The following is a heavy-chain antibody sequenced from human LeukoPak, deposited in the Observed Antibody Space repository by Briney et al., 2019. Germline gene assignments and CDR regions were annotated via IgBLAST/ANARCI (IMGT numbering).Heavy chain of an antibody. CDR2: SSHTGSTM. J-gene: IGHJ6*02. CDR3: AIPPLSGTGSSRPLAEMDV. Sequence: PGGSLRLSCAGSGFTFSDYNMNWVRQAPGKGLEWVSYSSHTGSTMSYADSVKGRFTISRDNARNSLYLQMNSLRAEDTAVYYCAIPPLSGTGSSRPLAEMDVWGQGTTVTVSS. D-gene: IGHD3-10*01. CDR1: GFTFSDYN. V-gene: IGHV3-48*04.